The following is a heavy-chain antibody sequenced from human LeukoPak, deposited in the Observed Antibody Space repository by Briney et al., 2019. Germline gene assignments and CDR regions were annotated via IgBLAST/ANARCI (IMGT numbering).Heavy chain of an antibody. CDR1: GGSFSGYY. V-gene: IGHV4-34*01. CDR3: ARPGISVAGKYDY. D-gene: IGHD6-19*01. CDR2: INHSGST. J-gene: IGHJ4*02. Sequence: PSETLSLTCAVYGGSFSGYYWSWIRQPPGKGLEWIGEINHSGSTNYNPSLKSRVTISVDTSKNQFSLKLSSVTAADTAVYYCARPGISVAGKYDYRGQGTLVTVSS.